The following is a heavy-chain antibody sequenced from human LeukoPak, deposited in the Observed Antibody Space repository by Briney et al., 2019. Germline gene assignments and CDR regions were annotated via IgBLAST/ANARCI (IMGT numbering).Heavy chain of an antibody. V-gene: IGHV3-7*04. D-gene: IGHD6-19*01. J-gene: IGHJ4*02. Sequence: PGTSLRLSCAASGFTFRTYWMTGVRPAPGKGLEWVALIKQDGSEKDYVDAVKGRFTISRDNAKSSLYLQMNSLRDEDTAVYYCGGGSGWIFDYWGQGSLVTVSS. CDR2: IKQDGSEK. CDR3: GGGSGWIFDY. CDR1: GFTFRTYW.